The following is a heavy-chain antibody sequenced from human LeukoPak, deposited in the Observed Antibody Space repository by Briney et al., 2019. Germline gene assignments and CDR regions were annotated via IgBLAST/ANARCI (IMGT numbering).Heavy chain of an antibody. CDR3: ATDVGRGYIVATIMGIPGAFDI. V-gene: IGHV1-18*01. CDR1: GYTFTSYG. D-gene: IGHD5-12*01. J-gene: IGHJ3*02. Sequence: ASVKVSCKASGYTFTSYGISWVRQAPGQGLEWMGWISAYNGNTNYAQKLQGRVTMTTDTSTSTAYMELSSLRSEDTAVYYCATDVGRGYIVATIMGIPGAFDIWGQGTMVTVSS. CDR2: ISAYNGNT.